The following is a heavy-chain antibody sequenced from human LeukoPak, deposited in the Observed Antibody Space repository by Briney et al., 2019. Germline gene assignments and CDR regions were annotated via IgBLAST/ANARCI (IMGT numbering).Heavy chain of an antibody. CDR3: ASSSPTVVSDTYYYYAMDV. CDR1: GYSISSGYY. D-gene: IGHD4-23*01. Sequence: PSETLSLTCTVSGYSISSGYYWGWIRQPPGKGLEWIGSIYHSGSTYYNPSLKSRVTISVDTSKNQFSLKLSSVTAADTAVYYCASSSPTVVSDTYYYYAMDVWGQGTTVTVSS. V-gene: IGHV4-38-2*02. J-gene: IGHJ6*02. CDR2: IYHSGST.